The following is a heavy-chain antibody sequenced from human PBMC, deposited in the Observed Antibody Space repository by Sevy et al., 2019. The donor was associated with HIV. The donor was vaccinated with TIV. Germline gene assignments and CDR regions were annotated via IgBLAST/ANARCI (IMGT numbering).Heavy chain of an antibody. J-gene: IGHJ4*02. CDR3: ARDTSPYYNGSGSENNYFDY. CDR2: IYYSGST. Sequence: SETLSLTCTVSGGSISSGGYYWSWIRQHPGKGLEWIGYIYYSGSTYYNPSLKSRVTISVDTSKNQFSLKLSSVTAADTAVYYCARDTSPYYNGSGSENNYFDYWGQGTLVAVSS. CDR1: GGSISSGGYY. V-gene: IGHV4-31*03. D-gene: IGHD3-10*01.